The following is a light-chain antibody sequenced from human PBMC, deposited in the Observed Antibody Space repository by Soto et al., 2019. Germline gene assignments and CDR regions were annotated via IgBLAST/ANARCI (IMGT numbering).Light chain of an antibody. J-gene: IGKJ4*01. CDR3: QQYGSSLGVT. CDR1: QIFSSSY. V-gene: IGKV3-20*01. CDR2: GAS. Sequence: TQSPSSLSLSPWERATLSCRPIQIFSSSYLAWYQQKPGQAPRLLIYGASSRATGIPDRFSGSGSGTDFTLPISSLEPQDFAVSYCQQYGSSLGVTFGGGTKVDIK.